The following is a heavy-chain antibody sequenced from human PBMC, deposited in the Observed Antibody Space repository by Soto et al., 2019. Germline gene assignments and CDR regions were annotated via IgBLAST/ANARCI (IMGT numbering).Heavy chain of an antibody. CDR3: ARDRGGDLKAFDI. J-gene: IGHJ3*02. Sequence: EVQLVESGGGLVKPGGSLRLSCAASGFTFSSYSMNWVRQAPGKGLEWVSSISSSSSYIYYADSVKGRFTTSRDTAKNSLHLQMNSLRAEATAVYYCARDRGGDLKAFDIWGQGKMVTVSS. D-gene: IGHD3-10*01. V-gene: IGHV3-21*01. CDR1: GFTFSSYS. CDR2: ISSSSSYI.